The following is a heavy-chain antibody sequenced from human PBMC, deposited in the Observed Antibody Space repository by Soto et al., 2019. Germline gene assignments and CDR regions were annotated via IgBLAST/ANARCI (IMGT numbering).Heavy chain of an antibody. V-gene: IGHV1-69*18. Sequence: QVQRMQSGAEVKKPGSSVNVSCKASGGTFRSFGISWVRQAPGQWLEWMGTIIPLFGKTNYAQKFQDRVTITADDSTNTAYMELSSLKSEDTALYYCARARLSNGDPNVYFYYGLDVWGQGTTVTVSS. D-gene: IGHD4-17*01. CDR2: IIPLFGKT. CDR3: ARARLSNGDPNVYFYYGLDV. J-gene: IGHJ6*02. CDR1: GGTFRSFG.